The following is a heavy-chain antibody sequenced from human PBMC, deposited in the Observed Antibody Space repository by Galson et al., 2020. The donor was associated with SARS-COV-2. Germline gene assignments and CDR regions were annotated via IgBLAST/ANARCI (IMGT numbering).Heavy chain of an antibody. V-gene: IGHV1-18*01. J-gene: IGHJ4*02. CDR1: GYTFTHYG. CDR3: ARVGYDILTCYPLHAYDY. D-gene: IGHD3-9*01. CDR2: ISTDSANK. Sequence: ASVKVSCQASGYTFTHYGISWVRQAPGQGLEWVGWISTDSANKNYAQRLQGRVTMTTDTSTSTAYMELGSLTSDDTAVYYCARVGYDILTCYPLHAYDYWGQGTLVTVSS.